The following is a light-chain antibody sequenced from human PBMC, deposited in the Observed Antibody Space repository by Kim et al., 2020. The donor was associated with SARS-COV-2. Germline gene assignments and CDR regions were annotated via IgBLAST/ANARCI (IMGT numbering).Light chain of an antibody. CDR3: NSRDSSGNHLV. J-gene: IGLJ2*01. CDR1: SLRSYY. CDR2: GKN. V-gene: IGLV3-19*01. Sequence: SSELTQDPAVSVALGQTVRITCQGDSLRSYYASWYQQKPGQAPVLVIYGKNNRPSGSPDRFSGSSSGNTASLTITGAQAEDEADYYCNSRDSSGNHLVFG.